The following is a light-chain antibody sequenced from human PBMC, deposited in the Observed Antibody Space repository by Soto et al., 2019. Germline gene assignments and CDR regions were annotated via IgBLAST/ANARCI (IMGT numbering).Light chain of an antibody. CDR1: SSDVGGYDY. CDR3: SSYTSSSTFVI. V-gene: IGLV2-14*01. J-gene: IGLJ2*01. CDR2: EVS. Sequence: QSALTQPASVSGSPGQSITISCTGTSSDVGGYDYVSWYQQHPGKAPKLIIYEVSNRPSGVSNRFSGSKSANTASLTISGLKADDEADYYCSSYTSSSTFVIFGGGTKVTVL.